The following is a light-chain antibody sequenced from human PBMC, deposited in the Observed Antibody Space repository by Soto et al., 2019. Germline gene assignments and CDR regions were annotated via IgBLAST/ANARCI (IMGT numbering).Light chain of an antibody. CDR2: DAS. Sequence: DIVLTQSPATLSLSPGDRATLSCRASQSVSSYLAWYQQKPGQAPRLLIYDASNRATGIPARFSGSGSGTDFTLTITNLEPEDFAVYYCQQRSSWPTFGQGTRLEIK. CDR3: QQRSSWPT. J-gene: IGKJ5*01. V-gene: IGKV3-11*01. CDR1: QSVSSY.